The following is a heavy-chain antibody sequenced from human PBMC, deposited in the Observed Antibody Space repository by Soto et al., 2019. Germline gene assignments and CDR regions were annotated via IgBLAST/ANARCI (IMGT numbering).Heavy chain of an antibody. CDR3: GRERKFDFWRKALDV. Sequence: ASVKVSCKASGYTFTGYYMHWVRQAPGQGLEWMGWINPNSGGTNYAQKFQGWVTMTRDTSISTAYMELSGLTSEDTAVYYCGRERKFDFWRKALDVWGQGTTVTVSS. CDR2: INPNSGGT. V-gene: IGHV1-2*04. CDR1: GYTFTGYY. D-gene: IGHD3-3*01. J-gene: IGHJ6*02.